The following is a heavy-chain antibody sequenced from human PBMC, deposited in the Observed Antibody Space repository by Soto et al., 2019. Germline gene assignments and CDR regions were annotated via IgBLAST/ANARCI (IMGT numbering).Heavy chain of an antibody. Sequence: QVQLVVSGGGVVQPGTSLRLSCEASGFTFNSYGMHWVRQAPGKGLEWVAVISFDEKNQMCIDSVEGRFTISRDNSRNTLYLQMNSLRVEDTGLYFCAKEAVEATYYYYGMDVWGQGTTVTVSS. CDR3: AKEAVEATYYYYGMDV. D-gene: IGHD6-19*01. J-gene: IGHJ6*02. CDR2: ISFDEKNQ. V-gene: IGHV3-30*18. CDR1: GFTFNSYG.